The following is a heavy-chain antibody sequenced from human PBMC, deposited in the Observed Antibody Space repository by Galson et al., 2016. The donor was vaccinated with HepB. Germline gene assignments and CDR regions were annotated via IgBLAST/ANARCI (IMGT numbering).Heavy chain of an antibody. J-gene: IGHJ4*02. D-gene: IGHD6-13*01. CDR2: IYYSGST. CDR1: GGSLSSYY. V-gene: IGHV4-59*01. CDR3: ARDRGSAAGFDY. Sequence: TLSLTCTVSGGSLSSYYWSWIRQPPGKGLEWIGYIYYSGSTNYNPSLKSRVTISVGTSKNQFSLQLRSVTAADTAVYYCARDRGSAAGFDYWGQGTLVTVSS.